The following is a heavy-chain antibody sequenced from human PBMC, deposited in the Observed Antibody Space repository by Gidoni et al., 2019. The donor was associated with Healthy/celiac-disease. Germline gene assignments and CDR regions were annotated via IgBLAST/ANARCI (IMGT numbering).Heavy chain of an antibody. Sequence: QVQLQQWGAGLLKPSETLSLTCAVYGGSFSGYYWSWIRQPPGKGLEWIGEINHSGSTNYNPSLKSRVTISVDTSKNQFSLKLSSVTAADTAVYYCARGPILRFLEWIKRGDYYYGMDVWGQGTTVTVSS. V-gene: IGHV4-34*01. CDR2: INHSGST. D-gene: IGHD3-3*01. CDR1: GGSFSGYY. CDR3: ARGPILRFLEWIKRGDYYYGMDV. J-gene: IGHJ6*02.